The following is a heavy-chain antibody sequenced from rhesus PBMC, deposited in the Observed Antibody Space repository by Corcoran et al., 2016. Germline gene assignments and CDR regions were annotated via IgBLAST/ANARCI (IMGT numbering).Heavy chain of an antibody. J-gene: IGHJ4*01. V-gene: IGHV4S10*01. CDR3: ARDRTYCSGIYCPVDY. CDR2: IYGNSTST. D-gene: IGHD2-27*01. CDR1: GGSISDSYR. Sequence: QVQLQESGPGVVKPSETLSLTCAVSGGSISDSYRWSWIRQPPGKGLEWSGYIYGNSTSTNYIPSLKSRVTLSVDTSKNQLSLKLSSVTAADTAVYYCARDRTYCSGIYCPVDYWGQGVLVTVSS.